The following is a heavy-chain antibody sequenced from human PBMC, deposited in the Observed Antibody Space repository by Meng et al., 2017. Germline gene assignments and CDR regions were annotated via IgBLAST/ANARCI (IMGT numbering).Heavy chain of an antibody. CDR1: GFTFSSYA. J-gene: IGHJ3*02. V-gene: IGHV3-23*01. CDR2: ISGSGGST. CDR3: AKDYNYYDSSGYYYGPTDAFDI. Sequence: GGSLRLSCAASGFTFSSYAVSWVRQAPGKGLEWVSAISGSGGSTYYADSVKGRFTISRDNSKNTLYLQMNSLRAEDTAVYYCAKDYNYYDSSGYYYGPTDAFDIWGQGTMVTVSS. D-gene: IGHD3-22*01.